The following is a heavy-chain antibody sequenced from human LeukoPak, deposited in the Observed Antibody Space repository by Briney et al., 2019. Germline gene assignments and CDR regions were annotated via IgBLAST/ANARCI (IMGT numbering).Heavy chain of an antibody. V-gene: IGHV3-30*02. CDR3: AELGITMIGGV. D-gene: IGHD3-10*02. Sequence: GGSLRLSCAASAFTFSSYGMHWVRQAPGKGLEWVAYIQYDRTNEQYAHSVKGRFRISRDNSNNILYLQMNSLRTEDTAVYYCAELGITMIGGVWGKGTTVTISS. CDR1: AFTFSSYG. J-gene: IGHJ6*04. CDR2: IQYDRTNE.